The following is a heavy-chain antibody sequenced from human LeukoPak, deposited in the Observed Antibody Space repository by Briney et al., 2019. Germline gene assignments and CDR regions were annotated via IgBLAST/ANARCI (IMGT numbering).Heavy chain of an antibody. J-gene: IGHJ4*02. V-gene: IGHV1-2*02. Sequence: ASVKVSCKASGYTFIDYYMHWVRQAPGQGLEWMGWINPNSGGTNFAQKFQGRVTMTRDTSISTAYMELSSLRSDDTAVYYCARDRTHTALLDYWGRGTLVTVSS. D-gene: IGHD5-18*01. CDR1: GYTFIDYY. CDR2: INPNSGGT. CDR3: ARDRTHTALLDY.